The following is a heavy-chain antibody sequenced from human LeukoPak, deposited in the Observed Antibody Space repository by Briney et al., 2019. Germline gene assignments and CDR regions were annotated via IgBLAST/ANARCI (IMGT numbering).Heavy chain of an antibody. Sequence: ASVKVSCKASGYTFTGYYMHWVRQAPGQGLEWMGWINPNSGGTSYAQKFQGRVTMTRDTSISTAYMELSRLRSDDTAVYYCARGITMVRGVIITFAWYFDLWGRGTLVTVSS. D-gene: IGHD3-10*01. CDR3: ARGITMVRGVIITFAWYFDL. V-gene: IGHV1-2*02. CDR1: GYTFTGYY. J-gene: IGHJ2*01. CDR2: INPNSGGT.